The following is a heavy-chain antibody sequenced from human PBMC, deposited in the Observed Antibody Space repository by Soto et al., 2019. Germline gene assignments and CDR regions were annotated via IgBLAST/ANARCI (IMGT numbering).Heavy chain of an antibody. CDR1: GASVSSNIAG. V-gene: IGHV6-1*01. J-gene: IGHJ6*02. D-gene: IGHD3-10*01. Sequence: TLSLTCVISGASVSSNIAGWNWIRQSPSRGLEWLGRTYYKSKWNNDYALSVKSRITINSDTSKNQFSLHLYSVTPEDTAVYYCTGITWYRGMDVWGQGTPVTVSS. CDR2: TYYKSKWNN. CDR3: TGITWYRGMDV.